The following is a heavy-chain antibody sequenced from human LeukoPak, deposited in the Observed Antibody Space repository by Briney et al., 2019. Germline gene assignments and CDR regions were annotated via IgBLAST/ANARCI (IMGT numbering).Heavy chain of an antibody. J-gene: IGHJ6*03. Sequence: GGSLRLSCAASGFTFSSYEMNWVRQTPGKELEWVSYISSSGSTIYYADSVKGRFTISRDNAKNSLYLQMNSLRAEDTAVYYCASYGEIRYFDMDVWGKGTTVTISS. CDR3: ASYGEIRYFDMDV. CDR1: GFTFSSYE. D-gene: IGHD3-9*01. V-gene: IGHV3-48*03. CDR2: ISSSGSTI.